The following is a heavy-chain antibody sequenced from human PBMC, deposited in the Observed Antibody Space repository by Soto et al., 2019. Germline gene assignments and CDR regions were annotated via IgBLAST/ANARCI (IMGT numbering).Heavy chain of an antibody. D-gene: IGHD3-10*01. Sequence: SETLSLTCTVSGGSISSSSYYWGWIRQPPGKGLEWIGSIYYSGSTYYNPSLKSRVTISVDTSKNQFSLKLSSVTAADTAVYYCARDMPLGLWFGRQTHNGDYWGQGTLVTV. CDR3: ARDMPLGLWFGRQTHNGDY. V-gene: IGHV4-39*02. CDR1: GGSISSSSYY. J-gene: IGHJ4*02. CDR2: IYYSGST.